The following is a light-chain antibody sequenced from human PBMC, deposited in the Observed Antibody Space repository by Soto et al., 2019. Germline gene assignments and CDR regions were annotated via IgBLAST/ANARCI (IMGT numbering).Light chain of an antibody. CDR1: QSISVR. V-gene: IGKV1-12*01. J-gene: IGKJ5*01. Sequence: DIQLNHSRYTLSACVGDRVTLTCRASQSISVRLAWYQQKPGKAPKLLIYAASSLQSGVPSRFSGSGSGTDFTLAISSLQPEDFATYYCQQANSFPITFGQGTRLEIK. CDR3: QQANSFPIT. CDR2: AAS.